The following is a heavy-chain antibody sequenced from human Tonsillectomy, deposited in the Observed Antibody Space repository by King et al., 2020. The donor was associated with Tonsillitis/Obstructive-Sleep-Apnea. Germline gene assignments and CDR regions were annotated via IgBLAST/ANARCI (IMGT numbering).Heavy chain of an antibody. CDR3: ARDPPYYDFWSGSHGTSQYLDW. Sequence: QLVQSGAEVRRPGASVKVSCKASGYTFTSYGISWVRQAPGQGLEWMGWISAYNDNTKYAQKFQGRVTMTIDTSTSTAYMELRCLRSDDTAVYYCARDPPYYDFWSGSHGTSQYLDWWGQGTLVTLSS. J-gene: IGHJ4*02. V-gene: IGHV1-18*01. CDR1: GYTFTSYG. CDR2: ISAYNDNT. D-gene: IGHD3-3*01.